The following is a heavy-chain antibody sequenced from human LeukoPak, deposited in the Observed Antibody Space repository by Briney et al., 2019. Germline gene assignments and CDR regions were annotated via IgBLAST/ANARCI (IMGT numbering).Heavy chain of an antibody. CDR2: ISSIGTI. Sequence: GGSLRLSCVASGFPFSSYEMDWVLQAPGKGLEWVSYISSIGTIYYADSVKGRFTISRDNAKNSLYLQMNSLRAEHTAVYYCARGGYYYDSSAYCDYWGQGSLVTVSS. J-gene: IGHJ4*02. D-gene: IGHD3-22*01. CDR3: ARGGYYYDSSAYCDY. V-gene: IGHV3-48*03. CDR1: GFPFSSYE.